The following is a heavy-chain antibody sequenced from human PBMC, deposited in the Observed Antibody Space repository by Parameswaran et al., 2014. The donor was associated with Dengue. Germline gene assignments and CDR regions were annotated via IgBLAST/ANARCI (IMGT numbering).Heavy chain of an antibody. Sequence: WVRQAPGQGLEWMGIINPSGGSTSYAQKFQGRVTMTRDTSTSTVYMELSSLRSEDTAVYYCARDRSADYDILTGYGGIYGMDVWGQGTTVTVSS. J-gene: IGHJ6*02. CDR3: ARDRSADYDILTGYGGIYGMDV. D-gene: IGHD3-9*01. V-gene: IGHV1-46*01. CDR2: INPSGGST.